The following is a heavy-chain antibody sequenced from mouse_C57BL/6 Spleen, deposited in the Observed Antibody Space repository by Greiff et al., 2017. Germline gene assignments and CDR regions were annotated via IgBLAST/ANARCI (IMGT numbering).Heavy chain of an antibody. CDR2: IYPGDGDT. D-gene: IGHD2-3*01. Sequence: QVQLKQSGPELVKPGASVKISCKASGYAFSSSWMNWVKQRPGKGLAWIGRIYPGDGDTNYNGKFQGKATLTADKSSSTAYMQLSSLTSEDSAVYCCARGAYDGYWFDYWGQGTTLTVSS. CDR3: ARGAYDGYWFDY. J-gene: IGHJ2*01. V-gene: IGHV1-82*01. CDR1: GYAFSSSW.